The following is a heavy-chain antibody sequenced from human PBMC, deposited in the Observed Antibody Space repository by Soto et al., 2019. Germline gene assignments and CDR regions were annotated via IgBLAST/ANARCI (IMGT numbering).Heavy chain of an antibody. V-gene: IGHV3-23*01. D-gene: IGHD3-10*01. Sequence: EVQLLESGGGLVQPGGSLRLSCAASGFTFSSYAMSWVRQAPGKGLEWVSAISGSGGSTYYADSVKGRFTISRDNSKNTLYLQMNSLGAEDTAVYYCAKVERFGGYYYYYGMDVWGQGTTVTVSS. CDR2: ISGSGGST. J-gene: IGHJ6*02. CDR1: GFTFSSYA. CDR3: AKVERFGGYYYYYGMDV.